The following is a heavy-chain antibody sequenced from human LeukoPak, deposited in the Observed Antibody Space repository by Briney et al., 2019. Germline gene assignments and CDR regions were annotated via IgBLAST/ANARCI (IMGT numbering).Heavy chain of an antibody. CDR3: ARGLRGMGPFDP. J-gene: IGHJ5*02. Sequence: KPSETLSLTCTVSGGSISSSSYYWGWIRQPPGKGLEWIGSIYYSGSTYYNPSLKSRVTISVDTSKNQFSLKLSSVTAADTAVYYCARGLRGMGPFDPWGQGTLVTVSS. CDR1: GGSISSSSYY. D-gene: IGHD3-16*01. V-gene: IGHV4-39*07. CDR2: IYYSGST.